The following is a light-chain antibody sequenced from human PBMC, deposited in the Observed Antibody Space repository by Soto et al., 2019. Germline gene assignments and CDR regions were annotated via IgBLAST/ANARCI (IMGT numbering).Light chain of an antibody. Sequence: EVVLTQSPGTLSLSSGERATLFCRASERVASNYLSWYQQKPGQAPRILIYGASSRATGIPDRFSCSGSGTHLTLTISSLQSEDFAVYYCQQYNKWPLTFGTGTKVDIK. CDR3: QQYNKWPLT. CDR2: GAS. CDR1: ERVASNY. J-gene: IGKJ3*01. V-gene: IGKV3-20*01.